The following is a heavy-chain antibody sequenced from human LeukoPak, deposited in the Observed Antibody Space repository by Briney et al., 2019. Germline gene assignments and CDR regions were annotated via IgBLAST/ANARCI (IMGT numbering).Heavy chain of an antibody. CDR3: ARDSEYYGSGSYYKRPYYMDV. Sequence: SCKASGYTFTSYGISWVRQAPGKGLEWVAVISYDGSNKYYADSVKGRFTISRDNSKNTLYLQMNSLRAEDTAVYYCARDSEYYGSGSYYKRPYYMDVWGKGTTVTVSS. J-gene: IGHJ6*03. CDR2: ISYDGSNK. D-gene: IGHD3-10*01. V-gene: IGHV3-30-3*01. CDR1: GYTFTSYG.